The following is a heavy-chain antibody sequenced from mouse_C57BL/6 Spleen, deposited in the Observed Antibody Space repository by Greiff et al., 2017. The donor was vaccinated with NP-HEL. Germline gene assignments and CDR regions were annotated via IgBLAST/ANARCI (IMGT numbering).Heavy chain of an antibody. J-gene: IGHJ4*01. CDR2: IYPGSGST. CDR3: ARRGYYYGSSYNAMDY. Sequence: QVQLKQPGAELVKPGASVKMSCKASGYTFTSYWITWVKQRPGQGLEWIGDIYPGSGSTNYNEKFKSKATLTVDTSSSTAYMQLSSLTSEDSAVYYCARRGYYYGSSYNAMDYWGQGTSVTVSS. V-gene: IGHV1-55*01. D-gene: IGHD1-1*01. CDR1: GYTFTSYW.